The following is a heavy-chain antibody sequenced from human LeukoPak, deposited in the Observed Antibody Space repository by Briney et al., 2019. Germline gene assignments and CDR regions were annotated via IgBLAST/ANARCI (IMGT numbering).Heavy chain of an antibody. J-gene: IGHJ4*02. CDR3: ATRGITAARLDY. CDR1: DSTFPSHA. V-gene: IGHV1-18*04. CDR2: ISTSNGDK. Sequence: ASVKVSCKASDSTFPSHAITWLRQAPGQGPEWMGWISTSNGDKNYVQNLQGRITLTIDTSTATAYMELRSLRSDDTAVYYCATRGITAARLDYWGQGTLVTVSS. D-gene: IGHD1-20*01.